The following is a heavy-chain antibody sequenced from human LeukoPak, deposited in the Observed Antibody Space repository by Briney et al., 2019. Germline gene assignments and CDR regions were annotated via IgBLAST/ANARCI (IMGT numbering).Heavy chain of an antibody. CDR3: ARLAASSSDWYYFDY. CDR1: GGSINNYY. CDR2: IHSGST. D-gene: IGHD6-19*01. Sequence: PSETLSLTCTVSGGSINNYYWTWIRQPPGKGLEWIGNIHSGSTNCNPTLKSRVSIAVDTFKNQLSLKLNSVTAADTAVYYCARLAASSSDWYYFDYWGQGTLVTVSS. J-gene: IGHJ4*02. V-gene: IGHV4-59*12.